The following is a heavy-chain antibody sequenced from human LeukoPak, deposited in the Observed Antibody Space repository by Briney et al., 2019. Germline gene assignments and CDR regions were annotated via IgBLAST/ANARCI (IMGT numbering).Heavy chain of an antibody. CDR3: AKAAYYDFWSGSIGGFVY. D-gene: IGHD3-3*01. V-gene: IGHV3-23*01. CDR1: GFTFRSYA. J-gene: IGHJ4*02. CDR2: ISGSGGKT. Sequence: GGSLRLSCAASGFTFRSYAMSWVRQAPGKGLEWVSAISGSGGKTNHAGSVKGRLTISRNNSKHTLYLQMNSLRGEDTAVYYRAKAAYYDFWSGSIGGFVYWGQGTLVTVSS.